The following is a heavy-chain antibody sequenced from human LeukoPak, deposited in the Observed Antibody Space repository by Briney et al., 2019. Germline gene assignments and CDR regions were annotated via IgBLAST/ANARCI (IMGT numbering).Heavy chain of an antibody. J-gene: IGHJ5*02. D-gene: IGHD6-6*01. CDR2: IIPILGTA. V-gene: IGHV1-69*05. CDR1: GGTFSSYA. CDR3: ARESGQLVTVGNWFDP. Sequence: SVKVSCKASGGTFSSYAISWVRQAPGQGLEWMGGIIPILGTANYAQKFQGRVTITTDESTSTAYMELSSLRSEDTAVYYCARESGQLVTVGNWFDPWGQGTLVTVSS.